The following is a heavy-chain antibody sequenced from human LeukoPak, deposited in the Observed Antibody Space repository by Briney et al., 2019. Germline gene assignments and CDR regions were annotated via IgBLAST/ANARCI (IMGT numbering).Heavy chain of an antibody. J-gene: IGHJ4*02. D-gene: IGHD6-13*01. CDR1: GGSFSGYY. V-gene: IGHV4-34*01. Sequence: RSSETLSLTCAVYGGSFSGYYWSWIRQPPGKGLEWIGEINHSGSTNYNPSLKSRVTISVDTSKNQFSLKLSSVTAADTAVYYCARDYGAAGTGAIDYWGQGTLVTVSS. CDR3: ARDYGAAGTGAIDY. CDR2: INHSGST.